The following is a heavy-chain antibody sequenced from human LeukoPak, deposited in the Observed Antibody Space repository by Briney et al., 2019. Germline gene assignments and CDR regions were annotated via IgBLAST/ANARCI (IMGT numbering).Heavy chain of an antibody. Sequence: GGSLRLSCAASGFTLSIYIMNCVRQAPGKGLEWVSSISSSSSYIYYADSVKGRFTISRDNAKNSLYLQMDSLRAEDTAVYYCARDAYCSSTSCSSAYWGQGTLVTVSS. V-gene: IGHV3-21*01. D-gene: IGHD2-2*01. CDR3: ARDAYCSSTSCSSAY. CDR1: GFTLSIYI. CDR2: ISSSSSYI. J-gene: IGHJ4*02.